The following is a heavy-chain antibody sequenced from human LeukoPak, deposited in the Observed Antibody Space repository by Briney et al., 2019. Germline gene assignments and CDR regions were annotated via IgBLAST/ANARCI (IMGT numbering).Heavy chain of an antibody. V-gene: IGHV1-18*01. CDR3: ARTLRSTPAYFDY. J-gene: IGHJ4*02. Sequence: GASVKVSCKASGYTFTSYGISWVRQAPGQGLEWMGWISAYNGNTNYAQKLQGRDTMTTDASTSTAYMELRSLRSDDTALYYCARTLRSTPAYFDYWGQGTLVTVSS. CDR2: ISAYNGNT. CDR1: GYTFTSYG.